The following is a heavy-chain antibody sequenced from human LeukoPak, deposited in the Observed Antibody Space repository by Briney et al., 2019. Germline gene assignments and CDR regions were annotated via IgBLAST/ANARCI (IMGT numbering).Heavy chain of an antibody. CDR1: GFTFSSYW. CDR2: INSDGSST. D-gene: IGHD7-27*01. J-gene: IGHJ5*02. Sequence: GGSLRLSCAASGFTFSSYWMHWVRQAPGKGLVWVSRINSDGSSTSYADSVKGRFTISRDNAKNTLYLQMNSLRAEDTAVYYCARVVPGEAVDPWGQGTLVTVSS. V-gene: IGHV3-74*01. CDR3: ARVVPGEAVDP.